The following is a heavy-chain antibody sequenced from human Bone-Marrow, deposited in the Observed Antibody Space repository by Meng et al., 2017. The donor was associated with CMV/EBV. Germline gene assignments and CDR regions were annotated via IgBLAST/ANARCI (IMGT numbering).Heavy chain of an antibody. CDR2: IKQDGSEK. CDR1: GFTFSSYW. V-gene: IGHV3-7*01. D-gene: IGHD3-22*01. Sequence: GGSLRLSCAASGFTFSSYWMSWVRQAPGKGLEWVANIKQDGSEKYYVDSVKGRFTISRDNAKNSLYLQMNSLRAEDTAVYYCARDSVSGYYESPEVDAFDIWGQGTMDTVSS. CDR3: ARDSVSGYYESPEVDAFDI. J-gene: IGHJ3*02.